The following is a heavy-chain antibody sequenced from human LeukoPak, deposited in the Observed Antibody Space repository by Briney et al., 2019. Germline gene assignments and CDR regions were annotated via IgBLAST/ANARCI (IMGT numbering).Heavy chain of an antibody. D-gene: IGHD2-15*01. CDR2: ISSSSSNI. J-gene: IGHJ4*02. CDR3: ASGAEGWNY. CDR1: GFDFSTYS. V-gene: IGHV3-48*04. Sequence: PGGSLRLSCAASGFDFSTYSIDWVRQAPGKGLEWVSYISSSSSNIYHADSVKGRFTISRENAKNSLYLQMNDLRAGDTAVYYCASGAEGWNYWGQGTLVTVSS.